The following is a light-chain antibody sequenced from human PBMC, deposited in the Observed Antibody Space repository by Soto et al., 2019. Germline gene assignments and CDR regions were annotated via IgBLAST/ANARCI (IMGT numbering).Light chain of an antibody. J-gene: IGKJ5*01. V-gene: IGKV1-5*01. CDR3: QQYNNWPPIT. CDR1: QSISSW. Sequence: DIQMTQSPSTLSASVGDRVTITCRASQSISSWLAWYQQKPGKAPKLLIYAASSLQSGVPSRFSGSGSGTDFTLTISSLQPEDFAVYYCQQYNNWPPITFGQGTRLE. CDR2: AAS.